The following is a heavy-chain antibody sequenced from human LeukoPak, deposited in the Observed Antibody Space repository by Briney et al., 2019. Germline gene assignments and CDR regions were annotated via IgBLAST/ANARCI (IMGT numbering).Heavy chain of an antibody. CDR3: ARDLPDRRGSFDY. J-gene: IGHJ4*02. V-gene: IGHV3-11*06. Sequence: PGGSLRLSCAASGFTFSDYYMSWIRQAPGKGLEWVSYISSSSSYTNYADSVKGRFTISRDNAKNSLYLQMNRLRAEDTAVYYCARDLPDRRGSFDYWGQGTLVTVSS. CDR2: ISSSSSYT. CDR1: GFTFSDYY. D-gene: IGHD5-12*01.